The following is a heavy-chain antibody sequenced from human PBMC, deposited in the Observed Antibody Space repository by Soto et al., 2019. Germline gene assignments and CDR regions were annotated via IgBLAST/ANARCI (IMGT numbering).Heavy chain of an antibody. V-gene: IGHV4-4*02. J-gene: IGHJ4*02. Sequence: PSETLSLTCAVSSGSISSSNWWSWVRQPPGKGLEWIGEIYHSGSTNYNPSLKSRVTLSVDKSKNQFSLKLSSVTAADTAVYYCARVGYRENYFDYWGQGTLVTVSS. CDR1: SGSISSSNW. D-gene: IGHD5-18*01. CDR2: IYHSGST. CDR3: ARVGYRENYFDY.